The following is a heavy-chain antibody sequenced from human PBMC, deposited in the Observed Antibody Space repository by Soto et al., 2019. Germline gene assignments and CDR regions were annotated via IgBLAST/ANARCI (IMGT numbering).Heavy chain of an antibody. CDR1: GYTFTRSL. J-gene: IGHJ4*02. D-gene: IGHD3-10*01. CDR2: INLGTGYT. Sequence: QVHLEQSGAEVKKPGASVKVSCKASGYTFTRSLMHWVRQAPGQSLEWMGWINLGTGYTKISQRFQGRVSFAGDTSASTAYMELSSLRSEDTAVYYCARSQNYGSGASSDYWGQGTLVTISS. CDR3: ARSQNYGSGASSDY. V-gene: IGHV1-3*01.